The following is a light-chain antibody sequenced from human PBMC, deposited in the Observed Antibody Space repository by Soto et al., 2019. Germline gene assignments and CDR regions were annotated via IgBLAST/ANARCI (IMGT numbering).Light chain of an antibody. V-gene: IGKV3-15*01. CDR3: QQYHKWPLT. Sequence: EIVMTQSPATLSVSPGERATVPCRASQSVSSNLAWYQQKSGQPPRLLIYGASTRATGIPARFSGSGYGSEFPLTISSLQSEDFAVYYCQQYHKWPLTFGGGTKVEIK. J-gene: IGKJ4*01. CDR2: GAS. CDR1: QSVSSN.